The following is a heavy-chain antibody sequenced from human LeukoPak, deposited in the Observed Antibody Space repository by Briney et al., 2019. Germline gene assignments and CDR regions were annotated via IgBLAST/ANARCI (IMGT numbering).Heavy chain of an antibody. V-gene: IGHV4-39*07. CDR2: IYYSGST. D-gene: IGHD5-18*01. Sequence: PSETLSLTCTVSGGSISSSSYYWGWIRQPPGKGLEWIGSIYYSGSTYYNPSLKSRVTISVDTSKNQFSLKLSSVTAADTAVYYCASVWNTAMADWGQGTLVTVSS. J-gene: IGHJ4*02. CDR1: GGSISSSSYY. CDR3: ASVWNTAMAD.